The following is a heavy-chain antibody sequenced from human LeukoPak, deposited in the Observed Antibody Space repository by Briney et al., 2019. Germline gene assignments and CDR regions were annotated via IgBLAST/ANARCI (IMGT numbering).Heavy chain of an antibody. CDR2: INPDSGGT. V-gene: IGHV1-2*02. D-gene: IGHD6-19*01. J-gene: IGHJ4*02. CDR1: GYTFTGYY. CDR3: ARDKSGNSGWYSYFDY. Sequence: GASVKVSCTASGYTFTGYYMHWVRQAPGYGLEWMGWINPDSGGTNYAQKFQGRVTMTRDTSVNTAYMELSRLRSDDTAVYYCARDKSGNSGWYSYFDYWGQGTLVTVSS.